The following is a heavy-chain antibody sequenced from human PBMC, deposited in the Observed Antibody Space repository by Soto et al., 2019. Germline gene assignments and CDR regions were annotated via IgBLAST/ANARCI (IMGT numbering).Heavy chain of an antibody. CDR3: ARSRKNYDILTGYYISPDAFDI. J-gene: IGHJ3*02. CDR2: ISPTGGSA. Sequence: GSLRLSCAASGFTFNNYAMNWVRQAPGKGLEWVSSISPTGGSAYYADSVKGRLTISRDNSKNTLDLQMNSLRSEDTAVYYCARSRKNYDILTGYYISPDAFDIWGQGTMVTVSS. V-gene: IGHV3-23*01. CDR1: GFTFNNYA. D-gene: IGHD3-9*01.